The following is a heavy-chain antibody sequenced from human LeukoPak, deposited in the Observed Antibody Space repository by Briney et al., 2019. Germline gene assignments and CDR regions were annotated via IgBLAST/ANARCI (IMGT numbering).Heavy chain of an antibody. J-gene: IGHJ4*02. CDR3: ARDLYYYDSSGSPVDY. CDR1: GFTFSDYY. D-gene: IGHD3-22*01. Sequence: GGSLRLSCAASGFTFSDYYMSWIRQAPGMGLEWVSYISSSGSTIYYADSVKGRFTISRDNAKNSLYLQMSSLRAEDTAVYYCARDLYYYDSSGSPVDYWGQGTLVTVSS. CDR2: ISSSGSTI. V-gene: IGHV3-11*04.